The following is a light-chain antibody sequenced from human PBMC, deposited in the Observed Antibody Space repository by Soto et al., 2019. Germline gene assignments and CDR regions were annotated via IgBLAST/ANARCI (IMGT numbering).Light chain of an antibody. Sequence: QSALTQPASVSGSPGQSITISCTGTSSDVGGYNYVSWYQQHPGKAPKLMIYEVSNRPSGVSNRFSGSKSGNTDSLTISGLQAEDEADYYCSSYTSSSTRVFGTRTKVTVL. CDR2: EVS. CDR3: SSYTSSSTRV. J-gene: IGLJ1*01. CDR1: SSDVGGYNY. V-gene: IGLV2-14*01.